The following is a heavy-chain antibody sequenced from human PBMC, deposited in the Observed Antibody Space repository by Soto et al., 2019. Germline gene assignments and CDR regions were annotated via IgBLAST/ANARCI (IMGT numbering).Heavy chain of an antibody. Sequence: QITLEETGPTLVKPTQTLTLTCTFSGFSLTTGRVGLGWIRQPPGKAMEWLAVIHWNDDNHYSPSLKSRLTITKDTSKNHVVLTLTNMDPVDTATYYLTHRLVGSGQGYWCQGTLVTVSS. D-gene: IGHD2-15*01. CDR3: THRLVGSGQGY. CDR2: IHWNDDN. J-gene: IGHJ4*02. CDR1: GFSLTTGRVG. V-gene: IGHV2-5*01.